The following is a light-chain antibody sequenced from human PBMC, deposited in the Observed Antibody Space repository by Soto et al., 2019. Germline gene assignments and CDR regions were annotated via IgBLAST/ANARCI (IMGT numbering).Light chain of an antibody. CDR2: TAS. V-gene: IGKV1D-12*01. J-gene: IGKJ4*01. CDR1: QGVGSW. CDR3: QHASSFPLT. Sequence: DIQITQSPSSVSASVGDRVTITCWASQGVGSWLAWYQQKPGKAPKLLIYTASTLQSGVPSRFRGSGSGTDLTLTISSMQTEDFETYYCQHASSFPLTFGGGTKVDI.